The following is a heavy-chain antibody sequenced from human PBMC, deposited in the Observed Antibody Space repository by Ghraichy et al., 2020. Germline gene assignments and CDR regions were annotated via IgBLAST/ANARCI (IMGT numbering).Heavy chain of an antibody. CDR2: IFKNDEE. Sequence: SGPTLVKPTQTLTLTCTFSGFSLSATGVGVGWIRQPPGKALEWLALIFKNDEERYNPSLNSRLNIAKDTSKNYVVLKMTNMNPVDTATYYCAHEGYGSDNWFDAWGQGILVTVSS. CDR1: GFSLSATGVG. CDR3: AHEGYGSDNWFDA. V-gene: IGHV2-5*01. J-gene: IGHJ5*02. D-gene: IGHD2-8*02.